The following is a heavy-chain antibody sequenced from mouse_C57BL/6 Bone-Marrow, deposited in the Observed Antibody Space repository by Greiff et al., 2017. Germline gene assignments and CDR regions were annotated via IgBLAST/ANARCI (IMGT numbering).Heavy chain of an antibody. Sequence: QVQLQQPGAELVRPGSSVKLSCKASGYTFTSYWMDWVKQRPGQGLEWIGNIYPSDSETHYNQKFKDKATLTVDKSSSTAYMQLSSLTSEASAVYYCARRSYFDVWGQGTTLTVSS. V-gene: IGHV1-61*01. CDR1: GYTFTSYW. J-gene: IGHJ2*01. CDR2: IYPSDSET. CDR3: ARRSYFDV.